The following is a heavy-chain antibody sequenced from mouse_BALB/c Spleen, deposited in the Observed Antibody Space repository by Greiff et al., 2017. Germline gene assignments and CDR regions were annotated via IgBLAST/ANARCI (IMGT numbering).Heavy chain of an antibody. J-gene: IGHJ2*01. Sequence: EVKLMESGGGLVQPGGSRKLSCAASGFTFSSFGMHWVRQAPEKGLEWVAYISSGSSTIYYADTVKGRFTISRDNPKNTLFLQMTSLRSEDTAMYYCARSRGNYVYFDYWGQGTTLTVSS. CDR3: ARSRGNYVYFDY. CDR1: GFTFSSFG. CDR2: ISSGSSTI. D-gene: IGHD2-1*01. V-gene: IGHV5-17*02.